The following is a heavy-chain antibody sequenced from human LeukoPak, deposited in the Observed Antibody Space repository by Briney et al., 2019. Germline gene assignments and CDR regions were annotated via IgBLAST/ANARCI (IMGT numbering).Heavy chain of an antibody. CDR2: IIPIFGIA. D-gene: IGHD6-19*01. CDR3: ARSDSIAVAGI. V-gene: IGHV1-69*04. CDR1: GGTFSSYA. J-gene: IGHJ4*02. Sequence: ASVKVSCKASGGTFSSYAISWVRQAPGQGLEWMGRIIPIFGIANYAQKFQGRVTITADKSTSTAYMELSSLRSEDTAVYYCARSDSIAVAGIWGQGTLVIVTS.